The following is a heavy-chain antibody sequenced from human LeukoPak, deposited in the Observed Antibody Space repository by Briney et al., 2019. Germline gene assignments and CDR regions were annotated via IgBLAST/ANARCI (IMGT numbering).Heavy chain of an antibody. Sequence: SETLSLTCTVSGGSISSYYWSWIRRPPAKGLEWIGYIYYSGSTNYNPYLKSRVIISFDTSENQFSLKLSSVTAADTAVDYCGTAILTYCSSTSCYGKAFYIWGQGTMVTVSS. J-gene: IGHJ3*02. V-gene: IGHV4-59*01. CDR1: GGSISSYY. CDR3: GTAILTYCSSTSCYGKAFYI. CDR2: IYYSGST. D-gene: IGHD2-2*01.